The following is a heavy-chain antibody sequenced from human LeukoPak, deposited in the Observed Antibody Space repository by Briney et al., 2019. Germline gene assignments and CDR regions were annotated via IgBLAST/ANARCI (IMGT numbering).Heavy chain of an antibody. J-gene: IGHJ4*02. D-gene: IGHD3-10*01. CDR1: GFTFSDYT. V-gene: IGHV3-21*01. CDR3: ARPLYGSGGSSFDY. Sequence: PGGSLRLSCAASGFTFSDYTMSWVRQAPGKGLEWVSSISGSGSYIYYADSVKGRFTISRDNAKNSLYLQMNSLRAEDTAVYYCARPLYGSGGSSFDYWGQGTLVTVSS. CDR2: ISGSGSYI.